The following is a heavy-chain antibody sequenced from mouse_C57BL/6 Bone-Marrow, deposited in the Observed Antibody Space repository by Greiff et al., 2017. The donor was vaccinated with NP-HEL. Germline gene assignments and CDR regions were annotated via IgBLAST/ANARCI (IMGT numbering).Heavy chain of an antibody. V-gene: IGHV1-47*01. J-gene: IGHJ1*03. CDR1: GYTFTTYP. CDR2: FHPYNDDT. CDR3: ARHGCSGGYFDV. Sequence: VQLQQSGAELVKPGASVKMSCKASGYTFTTYPIEWMKQNPGKSLEWIGNFHPYNDDTKYNEKFKGKATLTVEKSSSAVYLGLSRLTSAGSAVYYCARHGCSGGYFDVWGRGTTVTVSS.